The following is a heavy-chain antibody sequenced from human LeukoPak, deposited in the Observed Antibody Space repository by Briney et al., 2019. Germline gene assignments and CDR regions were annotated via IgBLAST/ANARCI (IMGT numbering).Heavy chain of an antibody. CDR2: ISKSGST. CDR1: GGSITGNF. V-gene: IGHV4-59*01. D-gene: IGHD3-3*01. CDR3: AREVTWSGFFED. J-gene: IGHJ4*02. Sequence: SETLSLTCSVSGGSITGNFWSWIRQPTGKGLEWIGLISKSGSTDYNPSLKSRVTISADASKHQFSLKLSSVTTADTATYYCAREVTWSGFFEDWGQGTQVTVSS.